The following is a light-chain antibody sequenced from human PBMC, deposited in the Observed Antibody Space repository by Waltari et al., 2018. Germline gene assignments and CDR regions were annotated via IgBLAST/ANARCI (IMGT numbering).Light chain of an antibody. CDR3: QAWDSSAGV. CDR1: KLEKNY. CDR2: QDT. J-gene: IGLJ1*01. Sequence: SYELTQPPSVSVSPGQTASITCSGDKLEKNYVCWYHQKPGQSPVVVIYQDTRRPSGIPERFSGTNSGTTATLTISGTQTTDEADYYCQAWDSSAGVFGTGTKVTVL. V-gene: IGLV3-1*01.